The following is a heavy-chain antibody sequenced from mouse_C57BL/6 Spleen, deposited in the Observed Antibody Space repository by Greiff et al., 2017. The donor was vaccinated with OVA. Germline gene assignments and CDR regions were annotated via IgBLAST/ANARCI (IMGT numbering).Heavy chain of an antibody. D-gene: IGHD1-1*01. Sequence: QVQLQQPGAELVKPGASVQMSCKASGYTFTSYWITWVKQRPGQGLEWIGDIYPGSGSTNYNEKFKSKATLTVDTSSSTAYMQLGSLTSEDSAVYYCARAITTVVATKFAYWGQGTLVTVSA. CDR3: ARAITTVVATKFAY. V-gene: IGHV1-55*01. J-gene: IGHJ3*01. CDR1: GYTFTSYW. CDR2: IYPGSGST.